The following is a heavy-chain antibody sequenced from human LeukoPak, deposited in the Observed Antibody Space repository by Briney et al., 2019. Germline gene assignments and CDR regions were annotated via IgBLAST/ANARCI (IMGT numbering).Heavy chain of an antibody. D-gene: IGHD1-14*01. CDR1: GGSVTSTNW. J-gene: IGHJ3*02. Sequence: TLSLTCDVSGGSVTSTNWWTWVRQPPGKGLEWLALIYWNDDKRYSPSLKSRLTITKDTSKNQVVLTMTNMDPVDTATYYCAHDGTTFVTAFDIWGQGTMVTVSS. CDR2: IYWNDDK. CDR3: AHDGTTFVTAFDI. V-gene: IGHV2-5*08.